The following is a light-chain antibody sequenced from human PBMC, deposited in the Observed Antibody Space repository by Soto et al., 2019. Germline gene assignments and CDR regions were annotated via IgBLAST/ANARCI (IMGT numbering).Light chain of an antibody. J-gene: IGKJ4*01. CDR3: QQYHTSPSLT. CDR1: QSITDTH. V-gene: IGKV3-20*01. Sequence: EIVLTQSPGTLSLSPGERATRSCRASQSITDTHVAWYQQKPGQAPRLVIYGGSSRATGIPDRFSGSGSGTDFALTISRLEPEDFAVYYCQQYHTSPSLTFGGGTKVDIK. CDR2: GGS.